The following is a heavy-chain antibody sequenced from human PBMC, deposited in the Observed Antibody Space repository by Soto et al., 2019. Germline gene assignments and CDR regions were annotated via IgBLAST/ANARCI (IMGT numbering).Heavy chain of an antibody. J-gene: IGHJ3*02. CDR1: GGTFSSYA. Sequence: ASVKVSCKASGGTFSSYAISWVRQAPGQGLEWMGGIIPIFGTANYAQKFQGRVTITADESTSTAYMELSSLRSEDTAVYYCARELGVNDAFDIWGQGTMVTVSS. D-gene: IGHD1-26*01. V-gene: IGHV1-69*13. CDR3: ARELGVNDAFDI. CDR2: IIPIFGTA.